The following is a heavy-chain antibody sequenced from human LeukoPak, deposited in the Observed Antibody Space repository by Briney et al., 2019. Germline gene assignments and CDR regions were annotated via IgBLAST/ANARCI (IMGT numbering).Heavy chain of an antibody. Sequence: RPGGSLLLSGVAAGFTFDDHGMRWGRQAPGKGGEWGSNINWNGGSKCDEDSEKGRFTISRDNGKNSLFQEKNSMRVEDTAFYYCARDVSWGTSYFDYWGQGILVTVSS. CDR2: INWNGGSK. CDR3: ARDVSWGTSYFDY. CDR1: GFTFDDHG. V-gene: IGHV3-20*04. J-gene: IGHJ4*02. D-gene: IGHD1-1*01.